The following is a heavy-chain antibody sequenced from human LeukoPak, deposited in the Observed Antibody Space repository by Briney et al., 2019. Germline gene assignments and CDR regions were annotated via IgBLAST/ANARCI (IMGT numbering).Heavy chain of an antibody. CDR2: INPSGGST. CDR3: VRVLSYSYGFDY. Sequence: ASVKVSCKASGYTFTSYYMHWVRQAPGQGLEWMGIINPSGGSTSYAQKFQGRVTMTRDMSISTAYMDLSSLRSDDTAVYYCVRVLSYSYGFDYWGQGTLVTVSS. J-gene: IGHJ4*02. D-gene: IGHD5-18*01. V-gene: IGHV1-46*01. CDR1: GYTFTSYY.